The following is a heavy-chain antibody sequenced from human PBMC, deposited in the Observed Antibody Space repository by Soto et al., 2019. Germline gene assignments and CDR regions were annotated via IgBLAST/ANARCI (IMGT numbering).Heavy chain of an antibody. J-gene: IGHJ3*02. D-gene: IGHD6-13*01. CDR3: VRGGYMHACDI. CDR2: MNNDGSYT. CDR1: GFTFSSYW. V-gene: IGHV3-74*01. Sequence: EVQLVESGGGLVQPGGSLRLSCAASGFTFSSYWMYWVRQAPGKGLEWVSHMNNDGSYTIYAESVKGRFTFSRDNAMNTLYLQMNSLRAEDTAVYYCVRGGYMHACDIWGQGTMVTVSS.